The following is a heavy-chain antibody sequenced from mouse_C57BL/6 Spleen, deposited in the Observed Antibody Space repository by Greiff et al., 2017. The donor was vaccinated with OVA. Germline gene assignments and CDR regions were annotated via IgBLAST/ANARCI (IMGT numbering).Heavy chain of an antibody. J-gene: IGHJ2*01. CDR2: INPNNGGT. CDR3: ASTTVVPFDY. Sequence: VQLKESGPELVKPGASVKMSCKASGYTFTDYNMHWVKQSHGKSLEWIGYINPNNGGTSYNQKFKGRATLTVNKSSSTAYMELRRLTSEDSAVYYCASTTVVPFDYWGQGTTLTVSS. V-gene: IGHV1-22*01. CDR1: GYTFTDYN. D-gene: IGHD1-1*01.